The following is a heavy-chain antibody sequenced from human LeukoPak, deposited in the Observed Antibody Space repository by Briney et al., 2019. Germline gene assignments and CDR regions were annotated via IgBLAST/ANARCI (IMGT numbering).Heavy chain of an antibody. CDR3: NRLWFGEFI. V-gene: IGHV3-15*01. D-gene: IGHD3-10*01. CDR2: IKSKTDGGTT. Sequence: KPEGSLRLSCTASGFTFSNAWMSWVRQAPGKGLEWVGRIKSKTDGGTTDYAAPVNATFTISTDNSINTLYLQMNSLKTEDTAFYYCNRLWFGEFIWGQGTMVSVSS. J-gene: IGHJ3*02. CDR1: GFTFSNAW.